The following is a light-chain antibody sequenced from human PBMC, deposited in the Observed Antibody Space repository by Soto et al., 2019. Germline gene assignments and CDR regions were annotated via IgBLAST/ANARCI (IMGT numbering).Light chain of an antibody. CDR2: GAS. V-gene: IGKV3-20*01. J-gene: IGKJ1*01. Sequence: EIVLTQSPGTLSLSPGERATLSCRASPSVSSSYLAWYQQKPGQAPRLLLYGASSRSTGIPDRFSGSGSGTDFTLTISSLEPEDSAVYYCQQYGSSPSTLGPGTKVDLK. CDR1: PSVSSSY. CDR3: QQYGSSPST.